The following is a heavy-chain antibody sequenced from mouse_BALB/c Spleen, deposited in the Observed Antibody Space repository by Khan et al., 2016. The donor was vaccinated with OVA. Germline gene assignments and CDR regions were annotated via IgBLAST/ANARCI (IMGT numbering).Heavy chain of an antibody. J-gene: IGHJ3*01. V-gene: IGHV5-6*01. CDR3: ARLAYYYNSEGFAY. CDR2: ISTGGAYT. D-gene: IGHD1-1*01. Sequence: EVELVESGGDFVRPGGSLKLSCAASGFTFSTYGMSWVRQTPDKRLEWVATISTGGAYTYYPDSVKGRFTISRDKAKNTLYLQLSSLKSEDTAIYYCARLAYYYNSEGFAYWGQGTLVTVSA. CDR1: GFTFSTYG.